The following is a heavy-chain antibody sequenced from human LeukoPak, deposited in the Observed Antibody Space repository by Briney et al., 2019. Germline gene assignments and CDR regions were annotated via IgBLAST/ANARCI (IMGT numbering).Heavy chain of an antibody. CDR1: GFTFSSYA. CDR2: ISYDGSNK. V-gene: IGHV3-30-3*01. CDR3: ARGTKWLRGGFDY. D-gene: IGHD5-12*01. J-gene: IGHJ4*02. Sequence: GGSLRLSCAASGFTFSSYAMHWVRQAPGKGLEWVAVISYDGSNKYYADSVKGRFTISRDNSKNTLYLQMNSLRAEDTAVYYCARGTKWLRGGFDYWGQGTLVTVSS.